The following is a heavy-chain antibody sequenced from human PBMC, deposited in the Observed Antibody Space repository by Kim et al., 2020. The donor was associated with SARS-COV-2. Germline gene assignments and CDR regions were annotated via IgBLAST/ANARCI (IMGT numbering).Heavy chain of an antibody. CDR2: IYYSGST. D-gene: IGHD5-18*01. CDR3: ARRGDRYGASWFDP. V-gene: IGHV4-39*01. J-gene: IGHJ5*02. Sequence: SETLSLTCTVSGGSISSSSYYWGWIRQPPGKGLEWIGSIYYSGSTYYNPSLKSRVTISVDTSKNQFSLKLSSVTAADTAVYYCARRGDRYGASWFDPWGQGTLVTVSS. CDR1: GGSISSSSYY.